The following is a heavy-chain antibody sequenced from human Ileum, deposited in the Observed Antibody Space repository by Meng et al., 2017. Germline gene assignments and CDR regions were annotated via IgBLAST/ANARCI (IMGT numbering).Heavy chain of an antibody. CDR3: ARHDYGDPTAAFDY. D-gene: IGHD4-17*01. J-gene: IGHJ4*02. CDR1: GAAISTSNV. CDR2: IHHSGTT. Sequence: VQLPDCGPCRLRPPGTLSLNSAVSGAAISTSNVWNWVRQHPGKGLEWIGEIHHSGTTHYNPYLKSRVTKALDKSKNQFSLELRSVTAADTAVYYCARHDYGDPTAAFDYWGQGTLVTVSS. V-gene: IGHV4-4*03.